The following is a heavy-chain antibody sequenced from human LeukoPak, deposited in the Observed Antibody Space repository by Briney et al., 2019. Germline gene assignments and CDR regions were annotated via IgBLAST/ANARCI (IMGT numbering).Heavy chain of an antibody. V-gene: IGHV3-20*04. CDR3: ARDSEYQMFDY. CDR1: TFTFAYYG. D-gene: IGHD2-2*01. J-gene: IGHJ4*02. CDR2: LHGNGVST. Sequence: GGSLRLSCAASTFTFAYYGMSCVRQATGEGVDWVSDLHGNGVSTGYVDSWKGRFTISRDHAKNYMYLQIPSLRGQDTVLSYCARDSEYQMFDYWGQGTLVSVSS.